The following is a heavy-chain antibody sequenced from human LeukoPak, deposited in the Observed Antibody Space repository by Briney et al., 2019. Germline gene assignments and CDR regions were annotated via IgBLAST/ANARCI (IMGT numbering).Heavy chain of an antibody. CDR1: GFTFSNAW. V-gene: IGHV3-15*01. J-gene: IGHJ4*02. Sequence: GGSLRLSCAASGFTFSNAWMRWVRQAPGERLEWVGRIKSKTDGGTTDYAAPVKRRFTTSSADSKNTLYLQSNSLKTEDTAVYYSTTDPYPLLFGFSGYWGQGTLVTVSS. CDR3: TTDPYPLLFGFSGY. D-gene: IGHD2-2*01. CDR2: IKSKTDGGTT.